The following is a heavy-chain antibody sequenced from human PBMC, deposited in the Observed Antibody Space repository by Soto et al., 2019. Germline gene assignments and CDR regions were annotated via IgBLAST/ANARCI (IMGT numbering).Heavy chain of an antibody. D-gene: IGHD3-3*01. J-gene: IGHJ6*02. V-gene: IGHV3-33*01. CDR2: IWYDGSNK. Sequence: GGSLRLSCAASGFTFSSYGMHWVRQAPGKGLEWVAVIWYDGSNKYYADSVKGRFTISRDNSKNTLYLQMNSLRAEDTAVYYCAREYCDFWSGYYTGGYYYYYYGMDVWGQGTTVTVSS. CDR3: AREYCDFWSGYYTGGYYYYYYGMDV. CDR1: GFTFSSYG.